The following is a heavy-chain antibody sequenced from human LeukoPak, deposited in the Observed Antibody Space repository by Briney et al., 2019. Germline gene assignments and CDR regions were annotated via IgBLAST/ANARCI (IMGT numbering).Heavy chain of an antibody. CDR2: IKQDGSEK. D-gene: IGHD5-18*01. CDR3: ARDKGIQLWSTRYYFDY. Sequence: GGSLRLSCAASGFTFSSYWMSWVRQAPGKGLEWVANIKQDGSEKYYVDSVKGRFTISRDNARNSLYLQMNSLRAEDTAVYYCARDKGIQLWSTRYYFDYWGQGTLVTVSS. CDR1: GFTFSSYW. J-gene: IGHJ4*02. V-gene: IGHV3-7*01.